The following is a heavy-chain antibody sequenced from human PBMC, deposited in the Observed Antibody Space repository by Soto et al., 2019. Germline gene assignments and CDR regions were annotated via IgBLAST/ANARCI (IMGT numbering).Heavy chain of an antibody. CDR2: INAGNGNT. D-gene: IGHD3-22*01. V-gene: IGHV1-3*01. J-gene: IGHJ3*02. CDR1: GYTFTSYA. CDR3: AVWGYYDSSGYPMAFDI. Sequence: QVQLVQSGAEVKKPGASVKVSCKASGYTFTSYAMHWVRQAPGQRLEWMGWINAGNGNTKYSQKFQGRVTITRDTSASTAYMELSSLRSEDTAVYYCAVWGYYDSSGYPMAFDIWGQGTMVTVSS.